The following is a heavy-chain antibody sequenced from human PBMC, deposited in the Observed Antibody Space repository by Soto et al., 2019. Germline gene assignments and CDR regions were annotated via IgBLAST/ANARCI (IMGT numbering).Heavy chain of an antibody. V-gene: IGHV3-21*01. D-gene: IGHD6-6*01. J-gene: IGHJ6*02. CDR3: ARDSIAAYYGMDV. Sequence: EVQLVESGGGLVKPGGSLRLSCAASGFTFSSYSMNWVRQAPGKGLEWVSSISSSSSYIYYADSVKGRFTISRDNAKKSLYLQMNSLRAEDTAVYYCARDSIAAYYGMDVWGQGTTVTVSS. CDR1: GFTFSSYS. CDR2: ISSSSSYI.